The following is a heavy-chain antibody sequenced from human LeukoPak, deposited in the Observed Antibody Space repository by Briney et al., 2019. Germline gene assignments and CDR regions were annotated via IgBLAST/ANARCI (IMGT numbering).Heavy chain of an antibody. V-gene: IGHV4-39*01. CDR3: ARHPGYSAYDHGEYYFDY. D-gene: IGHD5-12*01. CDR2: VYYSGST. J-gene: IGHJ4*02. Sequence: SETLSLTCTVSGGSISSSSYYWDWIRQPPGKGLGWIGSVYYSGSTYYSPSLKSRVTISVDTSKNQFSLRLSSVTAADTAVFYCARHPGYSAYDHGEYYFDYWGQGTLVTVSS. CDR1: GGSISSSSYY.